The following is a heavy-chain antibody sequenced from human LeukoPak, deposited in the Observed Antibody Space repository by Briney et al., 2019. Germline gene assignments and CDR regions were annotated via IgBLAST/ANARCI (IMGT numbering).Heavy chain of an antibody. CDR3: ARDLRPRGSGTYYCGY. CDR1: RYTFTDYY. D-gene: IGHD3-10*01. J-gene: IGHJ4*02. Sequence: GASVKVSCKASRYTFTDYYIHWVRQAPGQGLEWMGWINPNSGGTKYAEKFKGRVAMTRDTSITTAYMELSRLRSDDTAVYYCARDLRPRGSGTYYCGYWGQGTLVTVSS. V-gene: IGHV1-2*02. CDR2: INPNSGGT.